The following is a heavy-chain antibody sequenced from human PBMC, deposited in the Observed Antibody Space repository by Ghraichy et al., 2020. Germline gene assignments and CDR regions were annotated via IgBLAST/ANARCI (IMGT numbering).Heavy chain of an antibody. CDR2: IYYSGST. CDR3: ATFPSITGFDY. J-gene: IGHJ4*02. D-gene: IGHD1-14*01. Sequence: SETLSLTCTVSGGSISSSSYYWGWIRQPPGKGLEWIGSIYYSGSTYYNPSLKSRVTISVDTSKNQFSLKLSSVTAADTAVYYCATFPSITGFDYWGQGTLVTVSS. CDR1: GGSISSSSYY. V-gene: IGHV4-39*01.